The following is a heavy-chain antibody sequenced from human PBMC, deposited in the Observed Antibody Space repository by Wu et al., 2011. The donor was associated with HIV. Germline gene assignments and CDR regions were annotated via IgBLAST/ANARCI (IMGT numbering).Heavy chain of an antibody. CDR1: GGTFRKYA. D-gene: IGHD3-10*01. J-gene: IGHJ4*02. CDR3: TTLLSY. V-gene: IGHV1-69*12. Sequence: QVQLVQSGAEVRKPGSSVKISCKSSGGTFRKYATNWVRQAPGQGLEWLGEIIPMYDRKKRVQERVTITADESSSTTYIEINSLTSEDTAVYYCTTLLSYWGQGTLVTVSS. CDR2: IIPMYDRK.